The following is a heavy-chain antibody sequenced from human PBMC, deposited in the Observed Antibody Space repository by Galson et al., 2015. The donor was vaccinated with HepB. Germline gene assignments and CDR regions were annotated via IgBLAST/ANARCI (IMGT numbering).Heavy chain of an antibody. V-gene: IGHV3-23*01. J-gene: IGHJ6*02. CDR1: GFTFSSYD. D-gene: IGHD6-19*01. CDR2: ISGSGGST. CDR3: ARHVAGHYYYYGMDV. Sequence: SLRLSCAASGFTFSSYDMSWVRQAPGKGLEWVSAISGSGGSTYYADSVKGRFTISRDNSKKTLYLQMNSLRAEDTAVYYCARHVAGHYYYYGMDVWGQGTTVTVSS.